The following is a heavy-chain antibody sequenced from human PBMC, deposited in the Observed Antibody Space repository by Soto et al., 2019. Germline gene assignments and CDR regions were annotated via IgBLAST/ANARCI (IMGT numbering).Heavy chain of an antibody. CDR3: TTGLGQQLVVFDY. CDR2: IKSKADGETT. D-gene: IGHD6-13*01. J-gene: IGHJ4*02. CDR1: GFTFNNAW. Sequence: EVQLAESGGGLVKPGGSLRLSCAASGFTFNNAWLSWVRQAPGKGLEWVGRIKSKADGETTDYAAPVKGRFTISRDDSKNMLYRQMDRLKTEDTALYYCTTGLGQQLVVFDYWGQGTLITVSS. V-gene: IGHV3-15*01.